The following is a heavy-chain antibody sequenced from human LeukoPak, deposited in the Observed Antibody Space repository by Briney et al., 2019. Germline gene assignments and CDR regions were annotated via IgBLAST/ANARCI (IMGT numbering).Heavy chain of an antibody. D-gene: IGHD5-12*01. CDR1: GGSFSGYY. CDR3: ARLLVATISESSDFDY. CDR2: INHSGST. Sequence: PSETLSLTCAVYGGSFSGYYWSWIRQPPGKGLEWIGEINHSGSTNYNPSLKSRVTISVDTSKNQFSLKLSSVTAADTAVYYCARLLVATISESSDFDYWGQGTLVTVSS. J-gene: IGHJ4*02. V-gene: IGHV4-34*01.